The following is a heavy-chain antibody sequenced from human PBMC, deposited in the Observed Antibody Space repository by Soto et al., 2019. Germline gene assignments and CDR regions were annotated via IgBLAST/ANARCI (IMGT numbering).Heavy chain of an antibody. D-gene: IGHD6-13*01. V-gene: IGHV1-3*01. J-gene: IGHJ5*02. CDR2: INAANGDT. CDR1: GYTFTSYG. Sequence: ASVEFSCKASGYTFTSYGIHWVRQAPGQRLEWMGWINAANGDTKYSPKFQGRVTITRDTSASTAYMELSSLRSEDTAVYYCVRRHVSATGIDWFDPWGQGTLVTVS. CDR3: VRRHVSATGIDWFDP.